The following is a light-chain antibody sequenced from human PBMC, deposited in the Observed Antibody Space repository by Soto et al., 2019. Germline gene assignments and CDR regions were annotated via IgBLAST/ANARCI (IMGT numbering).Light chain of an antibody. Sequence: DIQMTQSPSTLSASVGDRVTITCRASQSVRSWLAWYQQKPGRAPKFLIYDASSLESGVPSRFSGSGSGTEFTLTISNLQPDDFATYYYQQYDNYPLTFGGGIKVEI. V-gene: IGKV1-5*01. CDR3: QQYDNYPLT. CDR1: QSVRSW. J-gene: IGKJ4*01. CDR2: DAS.